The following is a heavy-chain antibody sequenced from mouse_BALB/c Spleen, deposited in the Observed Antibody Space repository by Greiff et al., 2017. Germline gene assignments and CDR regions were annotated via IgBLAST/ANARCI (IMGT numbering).Heavy chain of an antibody. D-gene: IGHD2-1*01. CDR2: INPYYGST. CDR3: ARSAYGNYEAY. CDR1: GYSFTDYI. V-gene: IGHV1-39*01. J-gene: IGHJ3*01. Sequence: EVQLQQTGPELVKPGASVKISCKASGYSFTDYIMLWVKQSHGKSLEWIGNINPYYGSTSYNLKFKGKATLTVDKSSSTAYMQLNSLTSEDSAVYYCARSAYGNYEAYWGQGTLVTVSA.